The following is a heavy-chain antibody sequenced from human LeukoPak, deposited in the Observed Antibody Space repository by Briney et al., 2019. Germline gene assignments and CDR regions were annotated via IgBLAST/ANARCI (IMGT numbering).Heavy chain of an antibody. CDR3: AASTYYYDSSGYYD. CDR1: GFTFSAYA. Sequence: PGGSLRLSCEASGFTFSAYAMTWVRQAPGKGLEWVSYISSSSSYTNYADSVKGRFTISRDNAKNSLYLQMNSLRAEDTAVYYCAASTYYYDSSGYYDWGQGTLVTVSS. D-gene: IGHD3-22*01. CDR2: ISSSSSYT. V-gene: IGHV3-11*03. J-gene: IGHJ4*02.